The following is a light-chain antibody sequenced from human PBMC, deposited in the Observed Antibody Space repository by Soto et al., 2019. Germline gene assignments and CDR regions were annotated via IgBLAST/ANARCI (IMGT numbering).Light chain of an antibody. CDR2: AAS. J-gene: IGKJ3*01. Sequence: DIQMTQSPSSLSASVGDRVTITCRASQGITNYLAWWQQKPGKVPKLLIYAASTLQSGVPSRFSGSGFGTDFTLTISSLQPEDVATYYCQKYNSAPPEAFGPGTKVDLK. CDR1: QGITNY. CDR3: QKYNSAPPEA. V-gene: IGKV1-27*01.